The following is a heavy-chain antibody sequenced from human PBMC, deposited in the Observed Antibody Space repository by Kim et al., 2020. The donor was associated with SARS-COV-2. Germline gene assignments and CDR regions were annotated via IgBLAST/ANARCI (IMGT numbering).Heavy chain of an antibody. CDR2: IYHSGST. Sequence: SETLSLTCTVSGYSISSGYYWGWIRQPPGKGLEWIGSIYHSGSTYYNPSLKSRVTISVDTSKNQFSLKLSSVTAADTAVYYCARDGWNDYGDYYYYGMDVWGQGTTVTVSS. J-gene: IGHJ6*02. CDR1: GYSISSGYY. D-gene: IGHD4-17*01. CDR3: ARDGWNDYGDYYYYGMDV. V-gene: IGHV4-38-2*02.